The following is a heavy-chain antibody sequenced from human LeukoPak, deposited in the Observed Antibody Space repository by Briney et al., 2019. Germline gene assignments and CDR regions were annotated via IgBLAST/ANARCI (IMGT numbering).Heavy chain of an antibody. CDR1: GGSISSSSYY. V-gene: IGHV4-39*01. CDR3: ASDRIAAAGTGYYYYYYGMDV. Sequence: SETLSLTCTVSGGSISSSSYYWGWIRQSPGKGLEWIGSIYYSGSTYYNPSLKSRVTISVDTSKNQFSLKLSSVTAADTAVYYCASDRIAAAGTGYYYYYYGMDVWGQGTTVTVSS. J-gene: IGHJ6*02. CDR2: IYYSGST. D-gene: IGHD6-13*01.